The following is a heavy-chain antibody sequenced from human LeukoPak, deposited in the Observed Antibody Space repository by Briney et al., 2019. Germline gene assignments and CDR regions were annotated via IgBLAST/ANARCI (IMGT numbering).Heavy chain of an antibody. V-gene: IGHV1-8*01. CDR3: ARGRGITMIVVVPYYFDY. CDR1: GYTFTSYD. Sequence: ASVKVSCKASGYTFTSYDINWVRQATGQGLEWMGWMNPNSGNTGYAQKFQGRVTMTRNTSISTAYMELSSLRSEDTAVYYCARGRGITMIVVVPYYFDYWGQGTLVTVSS. CDR2: MNPNSGNT. D-gene: IGHD3-22*01. J-gene: IGHJ4*02.